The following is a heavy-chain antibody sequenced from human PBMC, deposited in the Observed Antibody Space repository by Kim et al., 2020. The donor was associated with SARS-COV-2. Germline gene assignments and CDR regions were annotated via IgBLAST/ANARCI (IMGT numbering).Heavy chain of an antibody. J-gene: IGHJ4*02. V-gene: IGHV3-21*01. Sequence: ADSVKGRFTISRDNAKNSLYLQMNSLRAEDTAVYYCARGAPYSSSPVGKDWGQGTLVTVSS. CDR3: ARGAPYSSSPVGKD. D-gene: IGHD6-13*01.